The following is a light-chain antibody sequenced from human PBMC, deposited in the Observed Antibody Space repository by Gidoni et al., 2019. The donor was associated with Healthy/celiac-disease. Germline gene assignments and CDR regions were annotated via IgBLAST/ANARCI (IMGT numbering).Light chain of an antibody. J-gene: IGLJ2*01. CDR2: QDS. Sequence: SYELTKPPSGSVSPGQTASITCSGDKLGDKYSCWYQQKPGQSPVLVIYQDSKRPSGIPERFSGSNSGNTATLTISGTQAMDEADYYCQAWDSSTYVVFGGGTKLTVL. CDR3: QAWDSSTYVV. V-gene: IGLV3-1*01. CDR1: KLGDKY.